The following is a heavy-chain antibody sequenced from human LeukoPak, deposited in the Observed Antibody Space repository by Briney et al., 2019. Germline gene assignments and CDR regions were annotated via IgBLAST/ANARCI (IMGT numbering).Heavy chain of an antibody. CDR1: GGSFSGYY. V-gene: IGHV4-34*01. J-gene: IGHJ4*02. Sequence: SETLSLTCAVYGGSFSGYYWSWIRQPPGKGLEWIGEINHSGSTNYNPSLKSRVTISVDTSKDQFSLKLSSVTAADTAVYYCARGEPIDYWGQGTLVTVSS. CDR3: ARGEPIDY. CDR2: INHSGST.